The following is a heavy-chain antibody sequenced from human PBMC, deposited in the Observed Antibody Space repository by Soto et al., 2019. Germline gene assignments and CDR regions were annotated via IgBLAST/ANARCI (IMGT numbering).Heavy chain of an antibody. D-gene: IGHD7-27*01. Sequence: SETLSLTCTVSGGSISPFYWNWIRQSPGKGLEWIGYLYYNGNTNYNPSLKSRVTISIDTSKNQFSLKLSSVTAADTAVYYCARVPGPWGQGTLVTVSS. CDR1: GGSISPFY. CDR2: LYYNGNT. J-gene: IGHJ5*02. V-gene: IGHV4-59*12. CDR3: ARVPGP.